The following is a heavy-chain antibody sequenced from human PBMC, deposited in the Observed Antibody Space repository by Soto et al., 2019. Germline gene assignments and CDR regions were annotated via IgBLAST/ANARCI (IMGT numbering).Heavy chain of an antibody. J-gene: IGHJ3*02. D-gene: IGHD2-21*02. Sequence: SVKVSCKASGGTFSSYAISWVRQAPGQGLEWMGGIIPIFGTANYAQKFQGRVTITADESTSTAYMELSSLRSEDTAVYYCARDAIGYCGGDCYPDDAFDIWGQGAMVTVSS. CDR3: ARDAIGYCGGDCYPDDAFDI. CDR2: IIPIFGTA. CDR1: GGTFSSYA. V-gene: IGHV1-69*13.